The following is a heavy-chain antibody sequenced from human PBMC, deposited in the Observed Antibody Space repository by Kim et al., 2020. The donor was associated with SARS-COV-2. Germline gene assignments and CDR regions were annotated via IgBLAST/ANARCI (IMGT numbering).Heavy chain of an antibody. CDR3: AKGGTLITYHGLDA. V-gene: IGHV3-23*01. J-gene: IGHJ6*02. Sequence: GGSLRLSCAASGFTFSSYAMSWVRQAPGKGLEWVSGVSGSGASTSYAASVKGRFTISRANSKITLFLQMNSLRAEDTPLYYCAKGGTLITYHGLDAWGQG. CDR1: GFTFSSYA. CDR2: VSGSGAST. D-gene: IGHD3-22*01.